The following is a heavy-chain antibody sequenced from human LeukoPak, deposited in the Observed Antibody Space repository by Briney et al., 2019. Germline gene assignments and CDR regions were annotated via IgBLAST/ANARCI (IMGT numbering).Heavy chain of an antibody. Sequence: GGSLRLSCAASGFTFSSYAMHWVRRAPGKGLEWVAVISYDGSNKYYADSVKGRFTISRDNSKNTLYLQMNSLRAEDTAVYYCARAPRGQLNWFDPWGQGTLVTVSS. J-gene: IGHJ5*02. CDR1: GFTFSSYA. D-gene: IGHD1-1*01. V-gene: IGHV3-30-3*01. CDR2: ISYDGSNK. CDR3: ARAPRGQLNWFDP.